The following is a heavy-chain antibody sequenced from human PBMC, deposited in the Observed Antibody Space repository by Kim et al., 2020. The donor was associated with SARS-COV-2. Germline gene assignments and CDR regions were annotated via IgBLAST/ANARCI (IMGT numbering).Heavy chain of an antibody. CDR1: GYTFTSYA. D-gene: IGHD3-22*01. CDR3: ARSEVVITTFDY. Sequence: ASVKVSCKASGYTFTSYAMHWVRQAPGQRLEWMGWINAGNGNTKYSQKFQGRVTITRDTSASTAYMELSSLRSEDTAVYYCARSEVVITTFDYLGQGTLVTVSS. V-gene: IGHV1-3*01. CDR2: INAGNGNT. J-gene: IGHJ4*02.